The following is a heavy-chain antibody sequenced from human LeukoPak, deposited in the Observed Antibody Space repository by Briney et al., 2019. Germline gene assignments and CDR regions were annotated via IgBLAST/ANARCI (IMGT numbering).Heavy chain of an antibody. CDR3: ASGVVGATIDY. Sequence: ASVKVSCKASGYTFTSYYMHWVRQAPGQGLEWMGIINPSGGSTSYAQKFQGRVTMTRDMSTSTVYMELSSLRSEDTAVYYCASGVVGATIDYWGQGTLVTVSS. V-gene: IGHV1-46*01. J-gene: IGHJ4*02. CDR1: GYTFTSYY. D-gene: IGHD1-26*01. CDR2: INPSGGST.